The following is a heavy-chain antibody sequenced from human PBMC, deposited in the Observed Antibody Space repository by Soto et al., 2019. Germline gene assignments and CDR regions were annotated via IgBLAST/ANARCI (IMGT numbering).Heavy chain of an antibody. V-gene: IGHV4-4*02. J-gene: IGHJ5*02. CDR2: IYHSGST. CDR3: ARGYSSSWYGGSGWFDP. Sequence: PSETLSLTCAVSGGSISSSNWWSWVRQPPGKGLEWIGEIYHSGSTSYNPSLKSRVTISVDKSKNQFSLKLSSVSAADAAVYYCARGYSSSWYGGSGWFDPWGQGTLVTVSS. CDR1: GGSISSSNW. D-gene: IGHD6-13*01.